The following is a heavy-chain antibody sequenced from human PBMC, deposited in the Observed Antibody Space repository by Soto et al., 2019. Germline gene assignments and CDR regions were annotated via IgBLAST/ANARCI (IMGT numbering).Heavy chain of an antibody. J-gene: IGHJ4*02. D-gene: IGHD1-7*01. CDR3: AKDTSNWNYRPFDS. CDR1: GFTFSSYA. V-gene: IGHV3-23*01. CDR2: ISGSGGST. Sequence: EVQLLESGGGLVQPGGSLSLSCAASGFTFSSYAMSWVRQAPGKGLEWVSAISGSGGSTYYADSVKGRFTISRDNSKNTLYLQMNSVRAEDTAVYYCAKDTSNWNYRPFDSWGQGTLVTVAS.